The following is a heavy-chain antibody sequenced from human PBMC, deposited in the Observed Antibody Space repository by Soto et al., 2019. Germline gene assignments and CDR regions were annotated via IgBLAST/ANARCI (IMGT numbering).Heavy chain of an antibody. CDR2: ISYDGNNK. CDR3: ARDYYKYYDSSGYYRSPAY. V-gene: IGHV3-30-3*01. CDR1: GFTFGAYV. Sequence: PGGSLRLSCAASGFTFGAYVMHWVRQAPGKGLEWVAHISYDGNNKYYADSVKGRFTISRDNSRNTLFPQMNSLRAEDAAVYYCARDYYKYYDSSGYYRSPAYWGQGTLVTVSS. J-gene: IGHJ4*02. D-gene: IGHD3-22*01.